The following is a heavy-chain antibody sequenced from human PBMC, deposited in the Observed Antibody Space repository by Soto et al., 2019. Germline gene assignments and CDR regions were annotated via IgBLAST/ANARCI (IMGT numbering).Heavy chain of an antibody. CDR3: ARVERDFWSGYYSFDY. CDR1: GYSFTSYW. V-gene: IGHV5-51*01. J-gene: IGHJ4*02. CDR2: IYPGDSDT. D-gene: IGHD3-3*01. Sequence: LKISCKGSGYSFTSYWIGWVRQMPWKGLEWMGIIYPGDSDTRYSPSFQGQVTISADKSISTAYLQWSSLKASDTAMYYCARVERDFWSGYYSFDYWGQGTLVTVSS.